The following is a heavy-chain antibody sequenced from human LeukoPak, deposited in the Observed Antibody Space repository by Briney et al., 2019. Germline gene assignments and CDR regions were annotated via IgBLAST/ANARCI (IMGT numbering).Heavy chain of an antibody. D-gene: IGHD4-17*01. J-gene: IGHJ5*02. CDR1: GDTLNNDD. CDR3: ARGNYGDPNWFDP. V-gene: IGHV1-69*04. Sequence: SVKVSCKASGDTLNNDDITWVRQAPGRGLEWMGRIVPIVEITNYAESFQGRVTITADKSTNTFYMQLASLMSSDTAIYFCARGNYGDPNWFDPWGQGTLVTVSS. CDR2: IVPIVEIT.